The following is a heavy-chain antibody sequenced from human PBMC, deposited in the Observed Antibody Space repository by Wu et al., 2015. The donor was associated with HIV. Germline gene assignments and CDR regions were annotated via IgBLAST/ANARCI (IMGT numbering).Heavy chain of an antibody. V-gene: IGHV1-8*02. CDR1: GYRFTSFN. D-gene: IGHD6-13*01. CDR3: ARDRAYSSWDLTEPFDI. J-gene: IGHJ3*02. Sequence: QVQLVQSGTVVQKPGTSVRVSCRVSGYRFTSFNINWIRQVHGRGLEWMGWMDPKSGSAAFGRNFQGRVSMTRNNSISTAYMELSRVTSDDTAVYYCARDRAYSSWDLTEPFDIWGQGTMVTVSS. CDR2: MDPKSGSA.